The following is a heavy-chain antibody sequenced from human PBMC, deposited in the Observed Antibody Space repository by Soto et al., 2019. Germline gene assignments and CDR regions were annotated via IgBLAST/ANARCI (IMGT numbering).Heavy chain of an antibody. Sequence: QVQLVQSGAEVKKPGSSVKVSCKASGATLDTFINYGITWVRQAPGQGLVWMGGIIPVFGAANHAQKFQGRVMISEEGFTRGVNMEVRSMRSDGRAVSSCGRGAVTKIPVLMYDALEIWGPGTLVTVSS. D-gene: IGHD3-3*01. CDR2: IIPVFGAA. J-gene: IGHJ3*02. CDR1: GATLDTFINYG. CDR3: GRGAVTKIPVLMYDALEI. V-gene: IGHV1-69*12.